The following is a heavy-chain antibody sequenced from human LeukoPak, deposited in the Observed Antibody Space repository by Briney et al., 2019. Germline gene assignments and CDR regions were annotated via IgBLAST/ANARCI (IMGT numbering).Heavy chain of an antibody. D-gene: IGHD4-17*01. Sequence: GGSLRLSCAASGFTFSDYYMSWIRQAPGKGLEWVSYISSSSSYTNYADSVKGRFTISRDNAKNSLYLQMNSLRAEDTAVYYCARDGTEATVTTFEYFQHWGQGTLVTVSS. CDR2: ISSSSSYT. CDR3: ARDGTEATVTTFEYFQH. CDR1: GFTFSDYY. J-gene: IGHJ1*01. V-gene: IGHV3-11*06.